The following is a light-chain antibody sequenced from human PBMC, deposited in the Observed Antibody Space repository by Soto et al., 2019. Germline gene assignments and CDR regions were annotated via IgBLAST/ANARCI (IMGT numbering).Light chain of an antibody. CDR2: GAS. Sequence: EIVLTQSPGTLSLSPGERATLSCRASQSVGINVAWYQPKPGQAPRLLIYGASTRATGSPDRFSASGSATEFTLTISSLQSEDFAVYYCQQYNDWPRTFGQGTKVDIK. V-gene: IGKV3-15*01. CDR1: QSVGIN. J-gene: IGKJ1*01. CDR3: QQYNDWPRT.